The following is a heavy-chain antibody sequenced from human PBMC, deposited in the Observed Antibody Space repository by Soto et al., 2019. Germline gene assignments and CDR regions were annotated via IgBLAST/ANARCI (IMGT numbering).Heavy chain of an antibody. CDR1: GYSFTSYW. V-gene: IGHV5-51*01. Sequence: GESLKISCKGSGYSFTSYWIGWVRQMPGKGLEWMGIIYPGDSDTRYSPSLQGQVTISADKSISTAYLQWSSLKASDTAMYYCARHVTAVVQADDAFEIWGQGTMVTVSS. CDR2: IYPGDSDT. J-gene: IGHJ3*02. D-gene: IGHD2-2*01. CDR3: ARHVTAVVQADDAFEI.